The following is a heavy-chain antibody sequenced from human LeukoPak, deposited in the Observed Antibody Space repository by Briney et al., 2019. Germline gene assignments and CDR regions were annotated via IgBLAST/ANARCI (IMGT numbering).Heavy chain of an antibody. V-gene: IGHV3-30-3*01. CDR2: ISYDGSNK. D-gene: IGHD5-12*01. CDR3: AKDWTAVATEQRGYYMDV. J-gene: IGHJ6*03. CDR1: EFTFRSHA. Sequence: TGGSLRLSCGASEFTFRSHAMHRVRQAPGKGLEWVAVISYDGSNKYYADSVKGRFTISRDNSKNTLYLQMNSLRAEDTAVYYCAKDWTAVATEQRGYYMDVWGKGTTVTVSS.